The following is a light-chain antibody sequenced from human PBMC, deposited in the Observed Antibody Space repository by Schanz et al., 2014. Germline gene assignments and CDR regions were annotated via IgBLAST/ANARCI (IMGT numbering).Light chain of an antibody. V-gene: IGLV2-14*01. CDR1: SSDVGAYKY. CDR2: DVS. Sequence: QSALTQPASVSGSPGQSITISCTGTSSDVGAYKYVSWYQQYPDKAPKVMIYDVSNRPSGISNRFSGSKSGNTASLTISGLQAEDEADYYCSSYTSSTTLVFGGGTKLTVL. CDR3: SSYTSSTTLV. J-gene: IGLJ3*02.